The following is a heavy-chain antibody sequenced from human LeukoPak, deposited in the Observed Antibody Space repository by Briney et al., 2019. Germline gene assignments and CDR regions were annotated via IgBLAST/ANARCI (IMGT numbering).Heavy chain of an antibody. CDR2: ISANNGNT. CDR1: GYTFRNYG. J-gene: IGHJ4*02. CDR3: ARSSVVVVTAIADY. V-gene: IGHV1-18*01. Sequence: ASVKVSCKASGYTFRNYGISWVRQAPGQGLEWMGWISANNGNTNSAQKLQGRVTMTTDTSTSTAYMELRSLRFDDTAVYYCARSSVVVVTAIADYWGQGTLVTVSS. D-gene: IGHD2-21*02.